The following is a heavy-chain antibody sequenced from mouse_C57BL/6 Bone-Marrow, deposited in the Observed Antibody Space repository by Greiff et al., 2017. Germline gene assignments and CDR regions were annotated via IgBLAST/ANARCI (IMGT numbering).Heavy chain of an antibody. Sequence: EVQLQQSGPELVKPGASVKISCKASGYSFTGYYMNWVKQSPEKSLEWIGEINPSTGGTTYNQKFKAKATLTVDKSYSTAYMQLKSLTSEDSAVYYCARWTGWYFDVWGTGTTVTVSS. CDR1: GYSFTGYY. V-gene: IGHV1-42*01. CDR2: INPSTGGT. D-gene: IGHD3-3*01. CDR3: ARWTGWYFDV. J-gene: IGHJ1*03.